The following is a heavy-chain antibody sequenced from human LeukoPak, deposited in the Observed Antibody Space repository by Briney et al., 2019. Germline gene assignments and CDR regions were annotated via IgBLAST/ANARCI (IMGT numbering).Heavy chain of an antibody. J-gene: IGHJ4*02. V-gene: IGHV4-30-2*01. D-gene: IGHD3-10*01. CDR3: ARGYGSGSYWAH. CDR2: VVNG. CDR1: GGSISSGGYF. Sequence: SQTLSLTCAVSGGSISSGGYFWTWIRQPPGRGLEWIGDVVNGANPSLESRVTISIDRSTNQFSLRLNSVTAADTAVYYCARGYGSGSYWAHWGQGTLVTVSS.